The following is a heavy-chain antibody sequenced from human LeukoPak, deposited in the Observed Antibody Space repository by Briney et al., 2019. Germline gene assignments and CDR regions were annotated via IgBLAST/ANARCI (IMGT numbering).Heavy chain of an antibody. CDR1: GFTFSSYG. D-gene: IGHD3-10*01. CDR2: ISYDGSNK. Sequence: GRSLRLSCAASGFTFSSYGMNWVRQAPGKGLEWVAVISYDGSNKYYADSVKGRFTISRDNSKNTLYLQMNSLRAEDTAVYYCAKDDYGSGSYLLHYWGQGTLVTVSS. V-gene: IGHV3-30*18. J-gene: IGHJ4*02. CDR3: AKDDYGSGSYLLHY.